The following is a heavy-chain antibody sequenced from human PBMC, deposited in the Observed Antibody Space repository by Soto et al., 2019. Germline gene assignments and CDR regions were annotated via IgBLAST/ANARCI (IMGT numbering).Heavy chain of an antibody. CDR2: IIPIFGTA. D-gene: IGHD3-22*01. V-gene: IGHV1-69*13. CDR3: ARGVHYDTSGYYYFY. Sequence: GASVKVSCKTSGYTFSNYAISWVRQAPGQGLEWMGGIIPIFGTANYAQRFQGRVAITADESTSTAYMELRSLRSEDTAVYYCARGVHYDTSGYYYFYWGQGTLVTAPQ. CDR1: GYTFSNYA. J-gene: IGHJ4*02.